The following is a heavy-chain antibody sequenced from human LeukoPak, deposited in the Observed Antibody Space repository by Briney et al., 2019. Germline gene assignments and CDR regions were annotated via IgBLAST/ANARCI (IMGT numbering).Heavy chain of an antibody. V-gene: IGHV3-30*02. J-gene: IGHJ4*02. CDR1: GFTFSSYG. D-gene: IGHD4-17*01. Sequence: GGSLRLSCAASGFTFSSYGMHWVRQAPGKGLEWVAFIRYDGSNKYYADSMKGRFTISRDNSKNTLYLQMNSLRAEDTAVYYCAKRSGDHGDYYFDYWGQGTLVTVSS. CDR2: IRYDGSNK. CDR3: AKRSGDHGDYYFDY.